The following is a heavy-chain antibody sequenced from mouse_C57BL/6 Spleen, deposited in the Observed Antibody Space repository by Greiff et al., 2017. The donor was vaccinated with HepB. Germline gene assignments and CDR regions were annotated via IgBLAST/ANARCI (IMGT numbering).Heavy chain of an antibody. D-gene: IGHD1-1*01. CDR2: IDPETGGT. CDR1: GYTFTDYE. V-gene: IGHV1-15*01. Sequence: QVQLQQSGAELVRPGASVTLSCKASGYTFTDYEMHWVKQTPVHGLEWIGAIDPETGGTAYNQKFKGKAILTADKSSSTAYMELRSLTSEDSGVYYCTRSFVRGYFDVWGTGTTVTVSS. J-gene: IGHJ1*03. CDR3: TRSFVRGYFDV.